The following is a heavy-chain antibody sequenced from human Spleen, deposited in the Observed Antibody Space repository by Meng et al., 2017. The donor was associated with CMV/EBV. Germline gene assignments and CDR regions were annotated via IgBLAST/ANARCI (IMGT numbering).Heavy chain of an antibody. CDR1: GYSISSGYY. D-gene: IGHD6-6*01. V-gene: IGHV4-38-2*02. CDR3: ARSSSVAARSLYHYYGMDV. Sequence: SETLSLTCTVSGYSISSGYYWSWIRRPPGKGLEWIGKINHSGSTNYNPSLKSRVTMSVDTSKNQFSLKLSSVTAADTAVYYCARSSSVAARSLYHYYGMDVWGPGTTVTVSS. CDR2: INHSGST. J-gene: IGHJ6*02.